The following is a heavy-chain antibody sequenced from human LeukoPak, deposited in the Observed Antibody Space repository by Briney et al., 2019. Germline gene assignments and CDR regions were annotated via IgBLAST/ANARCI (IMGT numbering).Heavy chain of an antibody. V-gene: IGHV3-23*01. CDR1: GGSFSGYY. Sequence: PSETLSLTCAVYGGSFSGYYWSWIRQPPGKGLEWVSSISGGGETTYYADSAKGRFTISRDNSQNTLYLQMNSLRAEDTAVYYCARDYADYVGYFFFDYWGQGTLVTVSS. CDR3: ARDYADYVGYFFFDY. J-gene: IGHJ4*02. CDR2: ISGGGETT. D-gene: IGHD4-17*01.